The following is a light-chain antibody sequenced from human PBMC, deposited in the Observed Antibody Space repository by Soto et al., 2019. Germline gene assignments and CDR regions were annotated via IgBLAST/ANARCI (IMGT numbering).Light chain of an antibody. CDR3: QQSYNTLPT. J-gene: IGKJ1*01. CDR1: QSISSY. V-gene: IGKV1-39*01. CDR2: AAS. Sequence: DIPMTQSPSSLSASLGDRVTITCRASQSISSYLNWYQQKPGKAPKLLIYAASTLQSGVPSRFSGSGSGTDFTLTISSLQPADFATYYCQQSYNTLPTFGQGTKVEIK.